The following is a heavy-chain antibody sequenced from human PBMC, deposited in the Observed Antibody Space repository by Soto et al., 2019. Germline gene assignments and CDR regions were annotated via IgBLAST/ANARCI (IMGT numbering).Heavy chain of an antibody. V-gene: IGHV1-46*01. CDR3: ARDILRDGEWLPGPDDAFDI. CDR1: GYTFTSYY. J-gene: IGHJ3*02. D-gene: IGHD3-3*01. Sequence: ASVKVSCKASGYTFTSYYMHWVRQAPGQGLEWMGIINPSGGSTSYAQKFQGRVTMTRDTSTSTVYMELSSLRSEDTAVYYCARDILRDGEWLPGPDDAFDIWGQANMVTVSS. CDR2: INPSGGST.